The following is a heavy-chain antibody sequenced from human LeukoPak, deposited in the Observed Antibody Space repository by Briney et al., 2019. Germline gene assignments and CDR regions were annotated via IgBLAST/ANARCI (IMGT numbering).Heavy chain of an antibody. CDR2: INYSGNT. CDR1: GGSISSGDYY. Sequence: SQTLSLTCTVSGGSISSGDYYWSWIRQPPGKGLEWIGYINYSGNTKYNPSLESRVTISVDASNNQFSLRLSSVTAADTAFYYCARGYYDSRGYSNTFDTWGQGTLVTVSS. V-gene: IGHV4-61*08. D-gene: IGHD3-22*01. CDR3: ARGYYDSRGYSNTFDT. J-gene: IGHJ3*02.